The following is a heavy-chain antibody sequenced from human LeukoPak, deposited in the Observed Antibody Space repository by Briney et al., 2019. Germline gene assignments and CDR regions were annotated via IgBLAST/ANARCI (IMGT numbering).Heavy chain of an antibody. J-gene: IGHJ5*02. V-gene: IGHV4-38-2*02. D-gene: IGHD6-19*01. Sequence: SETLSLTCTVSGYSISSGYYWGWIRQPPGKGLERIGSIYHSGNTYYNPSLKSRVIISVDTSKNQFSLKLYSVTAADTAVYYCARSSGWNVWFDPWGQGTLVTVSS. CDR2: IYHSGNT. CDR1: GYSISSGYY. CDR3: ARSSGWNVWFDP.